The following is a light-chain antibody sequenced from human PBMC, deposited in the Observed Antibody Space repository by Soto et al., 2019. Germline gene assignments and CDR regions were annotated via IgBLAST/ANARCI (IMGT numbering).Light chain of an antibody. V-gene: IGLV1-51*01. Sequence: QSVMTQPPSVSAAPGQKVTISCSGSSSNIGGNSVSWYQQLPGTAPKLLIYDDNKRPSGVSSRFSGSKSGNTASLTISGLRAEDEADYYCTSFTTTNIWVFGGGTKLTVL. CDR2: DDN. CDR1: SSNIGGNS. J-gene: IGLJ3*02. CDR3: TSFTTTNIWV.